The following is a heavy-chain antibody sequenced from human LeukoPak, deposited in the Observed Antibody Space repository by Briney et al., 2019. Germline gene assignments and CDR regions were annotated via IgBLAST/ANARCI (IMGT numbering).Heavy chain of an antibody. J-gene: IGHJ4*02. V-gene: IGHV3-74*01. Sequence: PGGSLRLSCAASGFTFSSYWMHWVRQAPGKGLVWVSRINNDGSSTSYADSVKGRFTISRDDAKNTLYLQMNSLGAEDTAVYYCARVWSYYYFDYWGQGTLVTVSS. D-gene: IGHD2-8*02. CDR1: GFTFSSYW. CDR2: INNDGSST. CDR3: ARVWSYYYFDY.